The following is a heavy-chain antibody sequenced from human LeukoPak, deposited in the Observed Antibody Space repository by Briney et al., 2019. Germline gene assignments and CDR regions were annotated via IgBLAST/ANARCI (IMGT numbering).Heavy chain of an antibody. CDR2: IYYSGST. V-gene: IGHV4-59*08. Sequence: PSETLSLTCTVSGGSISSYYWSWIRQPPGKGLEWIGYIYYSGSTNYNPSLKSRVTISVDTSKNQFSLKLSSVTAADTAVYYCARHDVVVAATSFDYWGQGTLVTVSS. J-gene: IGHJ4*02. CDR1: GGSISSYY. CDR3: ARHDVVVAATSFDY. D-gene: IGHD2-15*01.